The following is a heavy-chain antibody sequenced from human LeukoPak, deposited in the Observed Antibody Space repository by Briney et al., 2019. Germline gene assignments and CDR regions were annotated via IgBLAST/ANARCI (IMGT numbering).Heavy chain of an antibody. Sequence: GASVKVSCKASGYTFTGYYMHWVRQAPGQGLEWMGWISAYNGNTNYAQKLQGRVTMTTDTSTSTAYMELRSLRSDDTAVYYCAGGPYDSSGYYPFDYWGQGTLVTVSS. J-gene: IGHJ4*02. CDR3: AGGPYDSSGYYPFDY. CDR1: GYTFTGYY. D-gene: IGHD3-22*01. CDR2: ISAYNGNT. V-gene: IGHV1-18*04.